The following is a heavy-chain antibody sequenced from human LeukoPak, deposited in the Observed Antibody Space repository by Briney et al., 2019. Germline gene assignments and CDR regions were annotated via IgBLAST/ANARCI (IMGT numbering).Heavy chain of an antibody. Sequence: ASVKVFCKASGYAFTGYYMHWVRQAPGQGLEWMGWINPNSGGTNYAQKFQGRVTMTRDTSISTAYMELSRLRSDDTAVYYCRLLKTMIVEYWCQGTLVTVSS. CDR3: RLLKTMIVEY. CDR1: GYAFTGYY. D-gene: IGHD3-22*01. J-gene: IGHJ4*02. CDR2: INPNSGGT. V-gene: IGHV1-2*02.